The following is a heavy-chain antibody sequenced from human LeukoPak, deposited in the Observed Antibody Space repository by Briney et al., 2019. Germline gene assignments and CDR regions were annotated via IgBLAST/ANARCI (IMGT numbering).Heavy chain of an antibody. CDR3: AKDSLILSSGY. D-gene: IGHD2/OR15-2a*01. Sequence: PGRSLRLSCAASGFTFSSYGMHWVRQAPGKGLEWVAVISYDGSNKYYADSVKGRFTISRDNSKNTLYPQMNSLRAEDTAVYYCAKDSLILSSGYWGQGTLVTVSS. CDR1: GFTFSSYG. J-gene: IGHJ4*02. CDR2: ISYDGSNK. V-gene: IGHV3-30*18.